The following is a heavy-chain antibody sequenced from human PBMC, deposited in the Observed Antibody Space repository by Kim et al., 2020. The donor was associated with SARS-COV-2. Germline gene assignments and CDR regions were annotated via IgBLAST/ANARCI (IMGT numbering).Heavy chain of an antibody. Sequence: SETLSLTCAVYGGSFSGYYWSWIRQPPGKGLEWIGEINHSGSTNYNPSLKSRVTISVDTSKNQFSLKLSSVTAADTAVYYCARAHSRRDLAKRRGGAVVTANLDYWGQGTLVTVSS. V-gene: IGHV4-34*01. J-gene: IGHJ4*02. CDR2: INHSGST. D-gene: IGHD2-21*02. CDR3: ARAHSRRDLAKRRGGAVVTANLDY. CDR1: GGSFSGYY.